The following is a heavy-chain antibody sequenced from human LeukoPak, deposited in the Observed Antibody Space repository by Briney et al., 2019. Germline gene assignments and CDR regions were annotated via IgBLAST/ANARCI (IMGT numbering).Heavy chain of an antibody. D-gene: IGHD1-1*01. CDR2: INGGDNGDNT. V-gene: IGHV3-23*01. CDR1: GFTFNNYA. CDR3: ARDGIQLPDTLDY. J-gene: IGHJ4*02. Sequence: GGSLRLSCAASGFTFNNYAMTWVRQAPGKGLQWVSTINGGDNGDNTYYADSVKGRFTVSRDNSKSTVCLQMNSLRVEDTAVYYCARDGIQLPDTLDYWGLGTLVTVSS.